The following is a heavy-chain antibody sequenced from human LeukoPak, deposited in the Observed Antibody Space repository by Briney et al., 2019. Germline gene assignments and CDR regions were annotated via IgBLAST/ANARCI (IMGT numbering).Heavy chain of an antibody. J-gene: IGHJ4*02. CDR2: IYTSGST. V-gene: IGHV4-4*07. Sequence: SETLPHPRTVSGVSISSYLWSWIRQPPGKALEYSGRIYTSGSTKYNPSLKSRVTMSVDTSKNQFSPKLSSVTAADTAVYYCATTYSSSWYDGQFDYWGQGTLVTVSS. D-gene: IGHD6-13*01. CDR3: ATTYSSSWYDGQFDY. CDR1: GVSISSYL.